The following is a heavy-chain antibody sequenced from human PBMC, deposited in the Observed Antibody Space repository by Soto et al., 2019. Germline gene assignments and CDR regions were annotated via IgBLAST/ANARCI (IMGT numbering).Heavy chain of an antibody. CDR3: ARDSVATANLFDI. D-gene: IGHD5-12*01. V-gene: IGHV1-69*08. Sequence: QVQLVQSGAEVKKPGSSVKVSCKASGGTFSSYTISWVRQAPGQGLEWMGRIIPILGIANYAQKFQGRVTITADKATSTAYMELSSLRSEDTAVYYCARDSVATANLFDIWGQGTMVTVSS. CDR1: GGTFSSYT. CDR2: IIPILGIA. J-gene: IGHJ3*02.